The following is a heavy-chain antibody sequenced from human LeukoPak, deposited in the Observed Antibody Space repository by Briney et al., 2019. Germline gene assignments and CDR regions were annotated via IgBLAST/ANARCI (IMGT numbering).Heavy chain of an antibody. Sequence: GASVKVSCKASGYTFTSYDINWVRQATGQGLEWMGWMNPNSGNTGYAQEFQGRVTMTRNTSISTAYMELSSLRSEDTAVYYCARGRVHGSGSYFFGYYMDVWGKGTTVTVSS. J-gene: IGHJ6*03. D-gene: IGHD3-10*01. CDR3: ARGRVHGSGSYFFGYYMDV. CDR1: GYTFTSYD. V-gene: IGHV1-8*02. CDR2: MNPNSGNT.